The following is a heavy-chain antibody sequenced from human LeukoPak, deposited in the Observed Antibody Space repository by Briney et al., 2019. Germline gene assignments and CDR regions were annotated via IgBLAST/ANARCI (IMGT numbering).Heavy chain of an antibody. D-gene: IGHD3-10*01. J-gene: IGHJ4*02. CDR3: AKFPMVWDPFDY. CDR2: ISYDGSNK. Sequence: PRGSLRLSCAASGFTFSSYAMHWVRQAPGKGLEWVAVISYDGSNKYYVDSVKGRFTISRDNSKNTLYLQMNSLRAEDTAVYYCAKFPMVWDPFDYWGQGTLVTVSS. CDR1: GFTFSSYA. V-gene: IGHV3-30-3*02.